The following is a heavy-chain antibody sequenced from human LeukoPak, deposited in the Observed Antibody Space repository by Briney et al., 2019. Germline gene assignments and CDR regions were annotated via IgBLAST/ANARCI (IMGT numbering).Heavy chain of an antibody. CDR2: IYYTGST. D-gene: IGHD5-24*01. Sequence: PSETLSLTCTVSGGSISTYYWSWIRQPPGKGMEWIGFIYYTGSTNYNPSLKSRVTISLDTSKNQFSLRLTSVTAADTAVYYCARGTDGRRYFDLWSRGTLLTVSS. CDR1: GGSISTYY. CDR3: ARGTDGRRYFDL. V-gene: IGHV4-59*01. J-gene: IGHJ2*01.